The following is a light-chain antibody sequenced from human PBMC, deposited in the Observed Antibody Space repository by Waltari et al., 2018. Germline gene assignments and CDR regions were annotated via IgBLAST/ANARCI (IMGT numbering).Light chain of an antibody. CDR1: SSDVGYYNY. V-gene: IGLV2-14*01. CDR3: SSFTRSNSYV. Sequence: QSALTQPASVSGSPGQSITISCTGTSSDVGYYNYVAWYQQHPGNAPKLMIFEVSNRPSGVSTRFSGSKSGSTASLTISGLQSEDEAEYYCSSFTRSNSYVFGTGTEVIVL. J-gene: IGLJ1*01. CDR2: EVS.